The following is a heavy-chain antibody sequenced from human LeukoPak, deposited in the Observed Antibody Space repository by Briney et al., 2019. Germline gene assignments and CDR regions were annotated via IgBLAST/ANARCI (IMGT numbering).Heavy chain of an antibody. CDR1: GYSFTTYW. CDR3: ARVVNSSFDY. V-gene: IGHV5-51*01. D-gene: IGHD2-15*01. CDR2: IYPGDSDT. Sequence: GESLKISCKGSGYSFTTYWIAWVRQVPGRALEWMGIIYPGDSDTRYSPSFEGQVTFSADKSINTAYLQWSSLKASDTAIYYCARVVNSSFDYWGQGTLVTASS. J-gene: IGHJ4*02.